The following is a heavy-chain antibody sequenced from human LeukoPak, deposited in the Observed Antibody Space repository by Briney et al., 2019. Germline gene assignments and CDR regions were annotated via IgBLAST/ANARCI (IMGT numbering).Heavy chain of an antibody. CDR3: ARDGGYGDYAFDY. CDR2: IYSGGST. Sequence: GGSLRLSCAASAFTVSSNYMSWVRQAPGKGLEWVSVIYSGGSTYYADSVKGRFTISRDNSKNTLYLQMNSLRAEDTAVYYCARDGGYGDYAFDYWGQGTLVTVSS. CDR1: AFTVSSNY. V-gene: IGHV3-53*01. D-gene: IGHD4-17*01. J-gene: IGHJ4*02.